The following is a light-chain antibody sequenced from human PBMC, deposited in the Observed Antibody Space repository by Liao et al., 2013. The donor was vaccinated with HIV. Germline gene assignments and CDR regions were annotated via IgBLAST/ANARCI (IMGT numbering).Light chain of an antibody. J-gene: IGLJ1*01. CDR1: ALPKHF. CDR2: NDN. V-gene: IGLV3-21*01. Sequence: SYELTQPPSLSVSPGQTARITCSGDALPKHFAYWYQQKPGQAPVLVIYNDNNRPSGIPERLSGSNSGNTATLTISRVEAGDXADYYCQVWDSSREVFGTGTKVTVL. CDR3: QVWDSSREV.